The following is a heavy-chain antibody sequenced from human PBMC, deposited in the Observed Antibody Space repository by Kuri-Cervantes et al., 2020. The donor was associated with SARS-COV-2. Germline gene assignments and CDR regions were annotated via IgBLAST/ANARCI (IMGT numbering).Heavy chain of an antibody. Sequence: ASVKVSCKASGYTFTGYYMHWVRQAPGQGLEWMGWINPNSGGTNYAQKFQGRVTMTRDTSISTAYMELSRLRSDDTAVYYCAREPRYGSSGYYSDYWGQGTLGHRLL. CDR1: GYTFTGYY. CDR2: INPNSGGT. D-gene: IGHD3-22*01. J-gene: IGHJ4*02. CDR3: AREPRYGSSGYYSDY. V-gene: IGHV1-2*02.